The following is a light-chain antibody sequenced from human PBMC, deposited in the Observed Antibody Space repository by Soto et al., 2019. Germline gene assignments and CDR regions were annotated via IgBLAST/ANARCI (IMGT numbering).Light chain of an antibody. J-gene: IGLJ1*01. CDR1: SSDVGGYNY. Sequence: QSVLTQPPSASGYPGQSVTISCTGTSSDVGGYNYVSWYQQHPGKAPKLMIYEVSKRPSGVPDRFSGSKSGNTASLTVSGLQAEDEADYYCSSYAGSNNSVFGTGTKLTVL. CDR2: EVS. CDR3: SSYAGSNNSV. V-gene: IGLV2-8*01.